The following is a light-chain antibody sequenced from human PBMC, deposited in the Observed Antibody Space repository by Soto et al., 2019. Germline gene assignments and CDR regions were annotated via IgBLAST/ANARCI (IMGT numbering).Light chain of an antibody. J-gene: IGKJ2*01. CDR3: LQHNSYPYT. CDR1: QGIRND. Sequence: DIQMTQSPSSLSASVGDRVTITCRASQGIRNDFCWYQQKPGKAPTRLIYAASSLQSVGPSRFSGRGAGTEITLTISRVQPEDFATYYYLQHNSYPYTFGQGTKLEIK. CDR2: AAS. V-gene: IGKV1-17*01.